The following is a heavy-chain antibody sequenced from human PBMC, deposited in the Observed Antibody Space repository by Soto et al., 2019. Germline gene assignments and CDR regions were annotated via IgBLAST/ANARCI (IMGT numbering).Heavy chain of an antibody. D-gene: IGHD6-13*01. CDR3: ARTGGSSWFWFDP. J-gene: IGHJ5*02. CDR2: INAGNGNT. Sequence: QVQLVQSGAEVKKPGASVKVSCKASGYTFTSYAIHWVRQAPGQRLEWMGWINAGNGNTKYSQKFQGRVTITRDTSASTAYMELSSLRSEDTAVYYCARTGGSSWFWFDPWGQGTLVTVSS. CDR1: GYTFTSYA. V-gene: IGHV1-3*01.